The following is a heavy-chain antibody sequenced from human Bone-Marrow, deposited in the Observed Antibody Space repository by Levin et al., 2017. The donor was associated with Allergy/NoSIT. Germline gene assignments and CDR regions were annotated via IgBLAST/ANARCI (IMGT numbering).Heavy chain of an antibody. Sequence: PGGSLRLSCAASGFTFSSYAMHWVRQAPGKGLEWVAVISYDGSNKYYADSVKGRFTISRDNSKNTLYLQMNSLRAEDTAVYYCARDDAAMVRYYYYGMDVWGQGTTVTVSS. CDR3: ARDDAAMVRYYYYGMDV. J-gene: IGHJ6*02. V-gene: IGHV3-30-3*01. CDR2: ISYDGSNK. CDR1: GFTFSSYA. D-gene: IGHD5-18*01.